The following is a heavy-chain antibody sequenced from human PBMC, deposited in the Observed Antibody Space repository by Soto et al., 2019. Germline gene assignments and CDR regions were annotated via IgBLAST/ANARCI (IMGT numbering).Heavy chain of an antibody. CDR1: GFTVRSYA. V-gene: IGHV3-23*01. D-gene: IGHD1-26*01. J-gene: IGHJ3*01. CDR2: ISGSGGST. Sequence: GGSLRLSCAASGFTVRSYAMSWVRQAPGKGLEWVSAISGSGGSTYYADSVKGRFTISRDNSKNTLYLQMNSLRAEDTALYYCAQDQVGSVPDAFDLWGQGTMVTVSS. CDR3: AQDQVGSVPDAFDL.